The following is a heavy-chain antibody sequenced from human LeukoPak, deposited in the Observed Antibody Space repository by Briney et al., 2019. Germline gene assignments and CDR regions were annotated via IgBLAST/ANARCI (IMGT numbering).Heavy chain of an antibody. CDR2: IYTSGST. D-gene: IGHD3-22*01. Sequence: PSETLSLTCTVSGGSISSYYWSWIRQPAGKGLEWIGRIYTSGSTNYNPSLKSRVTMPVDTSKNQFSLKLSSVTAADTAVYYCARDNGYYYDSSGSQGFDYWGQGTLVTVSS. CDR1: GGSISSYY. V-gene: IGHV4-4*07. CDR3: ARDNGYYYDSSGSQGFDY. J-gene: IGHJ4*02.